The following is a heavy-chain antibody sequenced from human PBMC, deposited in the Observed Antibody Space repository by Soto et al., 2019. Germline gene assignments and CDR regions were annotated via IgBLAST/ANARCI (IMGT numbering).Heavy chain of an antibody. V-gene: IGHV6-1*01. D-gene: IGHD6-19*01. CDR3: AIDPKYSSGWPYYVMDV. CDR2: TYYRSKWYN. Sequence: QTLSLTCAISGDSVSSNSAAWNWIRQSPSRGLEWLGRTYYRSKWYNDYAVSVKSRITINPDTSKNQFSLQLNSVTPEDTAVYYCAIDPKYSSGWPYYVMDVWGQGTTVTVSS. J-gene: IGHJ6*02. CDR1: GDSVSSNSAA.